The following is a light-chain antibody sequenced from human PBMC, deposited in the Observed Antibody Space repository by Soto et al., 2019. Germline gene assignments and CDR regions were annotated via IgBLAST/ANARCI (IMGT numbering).Light chain of an antibody. CDR2: AAS. CDR1: QGISSY. V-gene: IGKV1-9*01. Sequence: IQMTQSPSSLSASVGDRVTITCRADQGISSYLAWYQQKPGKAPKLLIYAASTLQSGVPSRFSGSGSGTEFTLTISSLQSDDFATYYCQQYSSYPTFGQGTKVDIK. J-gene: IGKJ1*01. CDR3: QQYSSYPT.